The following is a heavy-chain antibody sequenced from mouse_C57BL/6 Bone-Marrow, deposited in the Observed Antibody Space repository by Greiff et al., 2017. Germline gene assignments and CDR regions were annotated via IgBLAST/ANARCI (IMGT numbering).Heavy chain of an antibody. D-gene: IGHD2-3*01. CDR3: SSFDGNYFDF. J-gene: IGHJ2*01. Sequence: EVQLQQSGAELVRPGASVTLSCTASGFNIKDAYIHWVKQRPEQGLEWIGWIDPEIGDTEYASKFQGKATITSDTSSNTAYLQLSSLTSEDTAVYYCSSFDGNYFDFWGQGTPLTVAS. CDR2: IDPEIGDT. CDR1: GFNIKDAY. V-gene: IGHV14-4*01.